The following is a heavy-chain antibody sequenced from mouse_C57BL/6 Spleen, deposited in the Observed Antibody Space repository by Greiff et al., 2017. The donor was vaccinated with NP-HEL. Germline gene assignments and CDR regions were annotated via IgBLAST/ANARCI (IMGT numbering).Heavy chain of an antibody. J-gene: IGHJ1*03. CDR2: ISGGGGNT. V-gene: IGHV5-9*01. Sequence: EVMLVESGGGLVKPGGSLKLSCAASGFTFSSYTMPWVRQTPEKRLEWVATISGGGGNTYYPDSVKGRSTISRDNAKNTLYLQMSSLRSEDTALYYCARPPQLGGGDFEGWGTGTTVTVSS. CDR3: ARPPQLGGGDFEG. CDR1: GFTFSSYT. D-gene: IGHD4-1*02.